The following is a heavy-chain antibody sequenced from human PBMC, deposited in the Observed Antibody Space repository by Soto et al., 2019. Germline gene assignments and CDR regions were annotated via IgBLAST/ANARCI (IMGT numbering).Heavy chain of an antibody. D-gene: IGHD1-26*01. CDR3: ARASGSSYWFDP. CDR1: GYTFSSYY. J-gene: IGHJ5*02. V-gene: IGHV1-46*01. Sequence: ASVKVSCKTSGYTFSSYYMHWVRQAPGQGLEWMGIINPSGGDTNYAQKFQGRVTMTRDTSTSTVYVELSSLRSEDMAVYYCARASGSSYWFDPWGQGTLVTVSS. CDR2: INPSGGDT.